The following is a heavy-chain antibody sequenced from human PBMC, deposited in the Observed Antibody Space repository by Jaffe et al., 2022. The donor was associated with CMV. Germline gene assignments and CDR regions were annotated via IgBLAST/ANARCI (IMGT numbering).Heavy chain of an antibody. CDR2: IWYDGSNK. J-gene: IGHJ4*02. CDR1: GFTFSSYG. Sequence: QVQLVESGGGVVQPGRSLRLSCAASGFTFSSYGMHWVRQAPGKGLEWVAVIWYDGSNKYYADSVKGRFTISRDNSKNTLYLQMNSLRAEDTAVYYCARGASSTSSPFDYWGQGTLVTVSS. V-gene: IGHV3-33*08. CDR3: ARGASSTSSPFDY. D-gene: IGHD2-2*01.